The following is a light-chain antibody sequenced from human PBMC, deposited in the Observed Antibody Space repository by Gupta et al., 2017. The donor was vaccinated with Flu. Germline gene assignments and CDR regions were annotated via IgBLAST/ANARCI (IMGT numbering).Light chain of an antibody. CDR2: RAS. J-gene: IGKJ1*01. V-gene: IGKV1-5*03. CDR1: QSNRTW. Sequence: PTWSATVDNRVTVSGRCIQSNRTWLAWYQQKPGQAPKLLIYRASTRESGIPDRLSGSGSGTDFTLTINIRQPEEVATYYCQQEDSAPPSFGQGTKLEIK. CDR3: QQEDSAPPS.